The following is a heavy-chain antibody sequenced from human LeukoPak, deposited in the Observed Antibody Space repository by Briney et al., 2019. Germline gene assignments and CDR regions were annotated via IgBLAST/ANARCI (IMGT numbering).Heavy chain of an antibody. V-gene: IGHV1-2*02. CDR1: GYTFTGYY. Sequence: GASVKVSCKASGYTFTGYYMHWVRQAPGQGLEWMGWINSNSGGTNYAQKFQGRVTMTRDTSISTAYMELSRLRSDDTAVYYCALIVVVPAAISDWFDPWGQGTLVTVSS. CDR2: INSNSGGT. J-gene: IGHJ5*02. D-gene: IGHD2-2*01. CDR3: ALIVVVPAAISDWFDP.